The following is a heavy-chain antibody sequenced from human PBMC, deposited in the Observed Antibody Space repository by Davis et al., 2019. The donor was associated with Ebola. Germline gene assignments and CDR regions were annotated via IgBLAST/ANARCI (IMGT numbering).Heavy chain of an antibody. V-gene: IGHV1-8*01. Sequence: ASVKVSCKASGYTFTSYDINWVRQATGQGLEWMGWMNPNSGNTGYAQKFQGRVTMTRNTSISTAYMELSSLRSEDTAVYYCASQQWLPTYYYGMDVWGKGTTVTVSS. CDR1: GYTFTSYD. J-gene: IGHJ6*04. CDR3: ASQQWLPTYYYGMDV. D-gene: IGHD6-19*01. CDR2: MNPNSGNT.